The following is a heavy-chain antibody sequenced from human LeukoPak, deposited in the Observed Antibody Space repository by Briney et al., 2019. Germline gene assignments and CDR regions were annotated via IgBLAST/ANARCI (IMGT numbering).Heavy chain of an antibody. J-gene: IGHJ4*02. CDR3: AKSSVRGVYFDY. D-gene: IGHD3-10*01. Sequence: GGSLRLSCAASGFTFSSYAMSWVRQAPGKGLEWVSAISGSGGSTYYADSVKGRFTISRDDSKNTLYLQMNSLRAEDTAVYYCAKSSVRGVYFDYWGQGTLVTVSS. V-gene: IGHV3-23*01. CDR2: ISGSGGST. CDR1: GFTFSSYA.